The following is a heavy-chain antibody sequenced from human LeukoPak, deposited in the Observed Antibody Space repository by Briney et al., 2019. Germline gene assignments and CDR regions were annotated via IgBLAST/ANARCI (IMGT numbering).Heavy chain of an antibody. J-gene: IGHJ4*02. Sequence: PGGSLRLSCAASGFTFSSYWMHWVRQAPGKGLVWVSRISSDGSDTNYADSVKGRFTISRDNAKNTLYLPMNSLRAEDTAVYYCARGSYSLGGFDYWGQGTLDTVSS. CDR2: ISSDGSDT. V-gene: IGHV3-74*01. CDR3: ARGSYSLGGFDY. D-gene: IGHD6-13*01. CDR1: GFTFSSYW.